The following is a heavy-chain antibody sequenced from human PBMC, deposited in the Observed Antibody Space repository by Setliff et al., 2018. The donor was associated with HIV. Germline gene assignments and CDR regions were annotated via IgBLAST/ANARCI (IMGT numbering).Heavy chain of an antibody. V-gene: IGHV1-18*01. J-gene: IGHJ4*02. CDR3: AREVDGLELDH. CDR1: GYRFMSYG. CDR2: TSSFSGAT. Sequence: SVKVSCKGSGYRFMSYGFTWVRQAPGQGLEWVGWTSSFSGATKYSQNLQGRVTMTTDTSTNTAYMELRSLKSDDTAVYYCAREVDGLELDHWGQGTLVTVSS.